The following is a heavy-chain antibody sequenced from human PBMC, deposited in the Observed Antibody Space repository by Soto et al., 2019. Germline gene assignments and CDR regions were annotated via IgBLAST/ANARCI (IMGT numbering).Heavy chain of an antibody. CDR1: GGSFSGYY. D-gene: IGHD3-22*01. J-gene: IGHJ4*02. V-gene: IGHV4-34*01. CDR2: INHSGST. CDR3: ARAKTYYDSSGYYPYFDY. Sequence: SETLSLTCAVYGGSFSGYYWSWIRQPPGKGLEWIGEINHSGSTNYNPSLKSRVTISVDTSKNQFSLKLSSVTAADTAVYYCARAKTYYDSSGYYPYFDYRGQGTLVTVSS.